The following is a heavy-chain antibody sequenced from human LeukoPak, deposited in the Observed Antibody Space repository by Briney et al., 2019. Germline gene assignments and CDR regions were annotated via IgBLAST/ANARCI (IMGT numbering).Heavy chain of an antibody. CDR1: GFTFSNAW. V-gene: IGHV3-15*01. D-gene: IGHD5-12*01. CDR2: IKSKTDGGTT. J-gene: IGHJ6*02. Sequence: GGSLRLSCAASGFTFSNAWMSWVRQAPGKGLEWVGRIKSKTDGGTTDYAAPVRGRFTISRDDSKNTLYLQMNSLKTEDTAAYYCTGVVSGYDYDYYYGMDVWGQGTTVTVSS. CDR3: TGVVSGYDYDYYYGMDV.